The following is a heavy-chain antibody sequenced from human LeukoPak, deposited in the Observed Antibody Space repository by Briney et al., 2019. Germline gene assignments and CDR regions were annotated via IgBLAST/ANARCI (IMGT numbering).Heavy chain of an antibody. V-gene: IGHV4-59*01. Sequence: SETLSLTCAVSGGSISSYYWGWIRQPPGEGLEWIGNIYYSGSTSYNPSLQSRVTISVNTSKNQFSLKFNSVTVADAAVYYCAIVSKYSSSWYFFDSWGQGTLVTVSS. D-gene: IGHD6-13*01. J-gene: IGHJ4*02. CDR1: GGSISSYY. CDR2: IYYSGST. CDR3: AIVSKYSSSWYFFDS.